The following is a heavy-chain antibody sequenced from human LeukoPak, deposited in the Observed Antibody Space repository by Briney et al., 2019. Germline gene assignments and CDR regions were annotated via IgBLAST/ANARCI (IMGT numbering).Heavy chain of an antibody. CDR3: AKAGIGVRGVTEPDPWYYYYMDV. D-gene: IGHD3-10*02. V-gene: IGHV3-7*03. CDR2: IKQDGSEE. J-gene: IGHJ6*03. Sequence: PGGSLRLSCAVSGVNFSSYWMSWVRQAPGKGLEWVANIKQDGSEEYYVDSVKGRFTISTDNAKNSLYLQMNSLRAEDTALYYCAKAGIGVRGVTEPDPWYYYYMDVWGKGTTVTISS. CDR1: GVNFSSYW.